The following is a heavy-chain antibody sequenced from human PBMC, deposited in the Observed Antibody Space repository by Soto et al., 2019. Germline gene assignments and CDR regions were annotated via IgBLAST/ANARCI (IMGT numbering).Heavy chain of an antibody. V-gene: IGHV1-18*01. CDR2: VSPYTGNT. D-gene: IGHD2-15*01. J-gene: IGHJ6*02. CDR1: GYIFVNYG. CDR3: AMVDLYVTPTPQDV. Sequence: QVQLEQSGDAVKKPGASVKVSCKASGYIFVNYGIAWVRQAPGQGLEWLGWVSPYTGNTFYATKVQGRLTLTTDTSTSPAFMALGSMTSADTAVYYCAMVDLYVTPTPQDVWGQGTTVTVSS.